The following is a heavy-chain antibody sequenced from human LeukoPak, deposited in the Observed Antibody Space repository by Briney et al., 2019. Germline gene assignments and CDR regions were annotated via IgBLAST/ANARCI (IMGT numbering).Heavy chain of an antibody. Sequence: SETLSLTCTVTGYSISSGYYWGWIRQPPGKGLEWIGSIYHSGSTYYNPSLKSRVTISVDTSKNQFSLKLSSVTAADTAVYYCAREALDYVGAFDIWGQGTMVTVSS. V-gene: IGHV4-38-2*02. CDR2: IYHSGST. J-gene: IGHJ3*02. CDR3: AREALDYVGAFDI. D-gene: IGHD4-17*01. CDR1: GYSISSGYY.